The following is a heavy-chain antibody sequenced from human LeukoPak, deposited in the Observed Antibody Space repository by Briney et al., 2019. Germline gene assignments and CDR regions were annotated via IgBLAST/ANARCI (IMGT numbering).Heavy chain of an antibody. CDR3: ARAGCSSTSCYYYYGMDV. J-gene: IGHJ6*04. V-gene: IGHV4-34*01. CDR2: INHSGST. Sequence: SETLSLTCAVYGGSFSGYYWSWMRQPPGKGLEWIGEINHSGSTNYNPSLKSRVTISVDTYKNQFSLKLSSVTAADTAVYYCARAGCSSTSCYYYYGMDVWGKGTTVTVSS. D-gene: IGHD2-2*01. CDR1: GGSFSGYY.